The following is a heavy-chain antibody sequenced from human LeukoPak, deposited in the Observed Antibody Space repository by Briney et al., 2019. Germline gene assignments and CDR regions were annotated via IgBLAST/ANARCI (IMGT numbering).Heavy chain of an antibody. CDR3: AKGQLRLDSSGHYFDY. V-gene: IGHV3-23*01. Sequence: GGSLRLSCAASGFTFRKFAMSWVRQAPGKGLEWVSIISVSGGSTYYTDSVKGRFTISRDNSKNTLFLQMNSLKVADTAVYYCAKGQLRLDSSGHYFDYWRQGTLVSVSS. CDR1: GFTFRKFA. J-gene: IGHJ4*02. CDR2: ISVSGGST. D-gene: IGHD6-19*01.